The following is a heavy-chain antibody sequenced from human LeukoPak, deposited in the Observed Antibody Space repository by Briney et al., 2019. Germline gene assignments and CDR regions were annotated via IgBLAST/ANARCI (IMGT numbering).Heavy chain of an antibody. CDR1: GGSFSGYY. D-gene: IGHD5-18*01. CDR2: INHSGST. J-gene: IGHJ6*03. V-gene: IGHV4-34*01. CDR3: ARQDSYGAKYYYYYYMDV. Sequence: SETLSLTCAVYGGSFSGYYWSWIRQPPGKGLEWIGEINHSGSTNYNPSLKSRVTISVDTSKNQFSLKLSSVTAADTAVCYCARQDSYGAKYYYYYYMDVWGKGTTVTISS.